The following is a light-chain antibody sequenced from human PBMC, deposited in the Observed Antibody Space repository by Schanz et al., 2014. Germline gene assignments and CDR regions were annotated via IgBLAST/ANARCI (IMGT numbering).Light chain of an antibody. CDR2: DVS. Sequence: QSALTQPASVSGSPGQSITISCTGTSSDVGNYNYVSWFQQYPGKAPKLMIYDVSNRPSGVSDRFSGSKSGNTASLTISGLQAEDEADYYCCSYAGKYTWVFGGGTKLTVL. CDR1: SSDVGNYNY. J-gene: IGLJ3*02. CDR3: CSYAGKYTWV. V-gene: IGLV2-14*01.